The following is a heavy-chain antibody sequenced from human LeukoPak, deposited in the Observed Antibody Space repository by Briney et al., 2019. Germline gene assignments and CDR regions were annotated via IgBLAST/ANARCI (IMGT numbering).Heavy chain of an antibody. CDR3: AKDFDFWSGNHAFDI. Sequence: GGSLRLSCAASGFAFSSYAMSWVRQAPGKGLEWVSAISGSGGSTYYADSVKGRFTISRDNSKNTLYLQMNSLRAEDTAVYYCAKDFDFWSGNHAFDIWGQGTMVTVSS. CDR1: GFAFSSYA. CDR2: ISGSGGST. V-gene: IGHV3-23*01. D-gene: IGHD3-3*01. J-gene: IGHJ3*02.